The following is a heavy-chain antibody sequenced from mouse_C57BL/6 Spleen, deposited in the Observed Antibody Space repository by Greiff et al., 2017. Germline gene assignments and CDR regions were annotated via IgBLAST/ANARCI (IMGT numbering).Heavy chain of an antibody. D-gene: IGHD2-3*01. Sequence: EVKLQESGPGLVKPSQSLSLTCSVTGYSITSGYYWNWIRQFPGNKLEWMGYISYDGSNNYNPSLKNRISITRDTSKNQFFLKLNSVTTEDTATYYCARDRVYDGYYVDYWGQGTTLTVSS. CDR3: ARDRVYDGYYVDY. J-gene: IGHJ2*01. CDR1: GYSITSGYY. V-gene: IGHV3-6*01. CDR2: ISYDGSN.